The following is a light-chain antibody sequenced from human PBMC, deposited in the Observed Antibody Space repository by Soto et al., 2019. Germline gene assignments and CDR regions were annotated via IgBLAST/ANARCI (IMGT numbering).Light chain of an antibody. CDR1: QGISSY. Sequence: AIRMTQSPSSLSASTGDRVTITCRASQGISSYLAWYQQKPGKAPNLLIYAASTLQSGVPSRFSGSGSGTDFTLSISCLQSEDFATCYSQQYYSYPPTFGQGTKVEIK. CDR3: QQYYSYPPT. CDR2: AAS. J-gene: IGKJ1*01. V-gene: IGKV1-8*01.